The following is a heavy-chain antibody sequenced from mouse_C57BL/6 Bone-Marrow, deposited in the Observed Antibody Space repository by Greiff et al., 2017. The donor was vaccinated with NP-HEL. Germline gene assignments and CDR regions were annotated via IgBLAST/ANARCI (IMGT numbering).Heavy chain of an antibody. Sequence: EVKLLESGGDLVKPGGSLKLSCAASGFTFSSYGMSWVRQTPDKRLEWVATISSGGSYTYYPDSVKGRFTISRDNAKNTLYLQMSSLKSEDTAMYYCARPGYYYGSSYAMDYWGQGTSVTVSS. CDR1: GFTFSSYG. CDR3: ARPGYYYGSSYAMDY. V-gene: IGHV5-6*01. D-gene: IGHD1-1*01. CDR2: ISSGGSYT. J-gene: IGHJ4*01.